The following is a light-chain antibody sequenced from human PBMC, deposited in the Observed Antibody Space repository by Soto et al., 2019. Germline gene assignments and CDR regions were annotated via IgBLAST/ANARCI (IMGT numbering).Light chain of an antibody. CDR3: QQYGTSPGT. Sequence: EIVLTQSPGTLSLSPGDRATLSCRASQSVRGSSLAWYQQKPGQAPRLVIYDVSSRDTGIPDRFSGSGSGTDFTLTISRLEPEDFAIYCCQQYGTSPGTFGRGTKLEIK. CDR2: DVS. V-gene: IGKV3-20*01. CDR1: QSVRGSS. J-gene: IGKJ2*01.